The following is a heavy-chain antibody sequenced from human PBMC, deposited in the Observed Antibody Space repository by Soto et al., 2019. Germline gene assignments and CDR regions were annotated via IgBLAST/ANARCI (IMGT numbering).Heavy chain of an antibody. CDR3: ARGLFDFWSGYHKPLYGMDV. J-gene: IGHJ6*02. V-gene: IGHV1-8*01. Sequence: ASVKVSCKASGYTFTSYDINWVRRATGQGLEWMGWMNPNSGNTGYAQKFQGRVTMTRNTSISTAYMELSSLRSEDTAVYYCARGLFDFWSGYHKPLYGMDVWGQGTTVTVSS. D-gene: IGHD3-3*01. CDR1: GYTFTSYD. CDR2: MNPNSGNT.